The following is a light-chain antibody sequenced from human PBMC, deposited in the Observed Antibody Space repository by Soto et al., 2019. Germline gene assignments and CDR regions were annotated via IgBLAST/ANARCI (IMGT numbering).Light chain of an antibody. CDR1: QSVSSN. CDR3: QQYGSATPP. V-gene: IGKV3-20*01. J-gene: IGKJ5*01. CDR2: GAS. Sequence: EIVITRSPDTPSVSPGERATLSCRASQSVSSNLAWYQQKPCQAPRLLIYGASNRATGIPDRFSVSESGTDGTLTISRLEKEDFAVYDCQQYGSATPPFCQGTRLEIK.